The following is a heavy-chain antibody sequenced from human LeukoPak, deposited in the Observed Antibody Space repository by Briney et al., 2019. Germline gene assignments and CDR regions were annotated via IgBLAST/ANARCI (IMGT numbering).Heavy chain of an antibody. D-gene: IGHD2-15*01. CDR3: ARGYGDY. J-gene: IGHJ4*02. CDR1: GFTFSDHY. Sequence: PGGSLRLSCAASGFTFSDHYMSWIRQAPGKGLEWISYISGSGDYTEYADSVKGRFTISRDNSKKSLFLQMYSLREDDMGVYYCARGYGDYWGQGTLVTVSS. CDR2: ISGSGDYT. V-gene: IGHV3-11*06.